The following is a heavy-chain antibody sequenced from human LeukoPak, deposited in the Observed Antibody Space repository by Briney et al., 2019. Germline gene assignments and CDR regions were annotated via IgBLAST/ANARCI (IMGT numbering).Heavy chain of an antibody. CDR1: GYTFTSYY. CDR2: INPSGGST. J-gene: IGHJ5*02. V-gene: IGHV1-46*01. Sequence: ASVKVSCKASGYTFTSYYMHWVRQAPGQGLEWMGIINPSGGSTSYAQKFQGRVTMTRDTSTSTVYMELSSLRSEDTAVYYCARAPGKYYDILTGYYMKNWFDPWGQGTLVTVSS. CDR3: ARAPGKYYDILTGYYMKNWFDP. D-gene: IGHD3-9*01.